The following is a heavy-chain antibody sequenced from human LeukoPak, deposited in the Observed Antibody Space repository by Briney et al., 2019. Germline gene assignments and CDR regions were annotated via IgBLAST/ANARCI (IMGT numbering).Heavy chain of an antibody. CDR1: GFTFSSYG. Sequence: QPGRSLRLSCAASGFTFSSYGMHWVRQAPGKGLEWVAVIWYDGSNKYYADSVKGRFTISRDNSKNTLYLQMNSLRAEDTAVYYCAREDSSGYYYVGAFDYWGQGTLVTVSS. V-gene: IGHV3-33*01. J-gene: IGHJ4*02. D-gene: IGHD3-22*01. CDR3: AREDSSGYYYVGAFDY. CDR2: IWYDGSNK.